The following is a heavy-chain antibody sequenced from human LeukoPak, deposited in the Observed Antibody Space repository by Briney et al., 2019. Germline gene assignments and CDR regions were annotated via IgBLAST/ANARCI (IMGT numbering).Heavy chain of an antibody. CDR2: ISAYNGDT. D-gene: IGHD3-22*01. Sequence: SVKVSCKASGYTFTRHGISWVRQAPGQGLEWMGWISAYNGDTKYAQNFPGRVTITIHTSTTTAYMELRSLGSDDTAVYYCARDPSNTSGNYPYFDYWGQGTLVTVSS. V-gene: IGHV1-18*01. CDR1: GYTFTRHG. CDR3: ARDPSNTSGNYPYFDY. J-gene: IGHJ4*02.